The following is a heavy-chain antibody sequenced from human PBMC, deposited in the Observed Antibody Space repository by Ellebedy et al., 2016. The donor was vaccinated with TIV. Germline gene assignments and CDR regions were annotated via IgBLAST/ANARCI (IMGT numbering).Heavy chain of an antibody. CDR2: MNPNSGNT. CDR3: ARSTYDSSGPMLDY. V-gene: IGHV1-8*02. J-gene: IGHJ4*02. D-gene: IGHD3-22*01. CDR1: GGTFSSYA. Sequence: ASVKVSXXASGGTFSSYAISWVRQATGQGLEWMGWMNPNSGNTGYAQKFQGRVTMTRDTSISTAYMELSRLRSDDTAVYYCARSTYDSSGPMLDYWGQGTLVTVSS.